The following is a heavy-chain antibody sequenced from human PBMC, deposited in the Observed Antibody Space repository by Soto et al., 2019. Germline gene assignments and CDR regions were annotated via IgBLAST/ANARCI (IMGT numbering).Heavy chain of an antibody. J-gene: IGHJ6*02. D-gene: IGHD3-22*01. V-gene: IGHV4-59*01. Sequence: SETLSLTCTVSGGSISSYYWSWIRQPPGKGLEWIGYIYYSGSTNYNPSLKSRVTISVDTSKNQFSLKLSSVTAADTAVYYCARDGTNYYDSSGYYLPTPWGMDVWGQGTTVTVSS. CDR2: IYYSGST. CDR3: ARDGTNYYDSSGYYLPTPWGMDV. CDR1: GGSISSYY.